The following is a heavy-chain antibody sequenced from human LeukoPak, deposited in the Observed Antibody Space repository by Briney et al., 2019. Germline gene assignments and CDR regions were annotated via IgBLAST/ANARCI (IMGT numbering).Heavy chain of an antibody. D-gene: IGHD6-13*01. CDR2: IYYSGST. CDR3: ARGDSSSWSFKI. Sequence: SETLSLTCTVPGGSISSGAYYWSWIRQPPGKGLEWIGHIYYSGSTYYNPSLQSRVSLSVDTSKSQFSLILNSVTAADTAVYYCARGDSSSWSFKIWGQGSLVTVSS. J-gene: IGHJ4*02. CDR1: GGSISSGAYY. V-gene: IGHV4-30-4*01.